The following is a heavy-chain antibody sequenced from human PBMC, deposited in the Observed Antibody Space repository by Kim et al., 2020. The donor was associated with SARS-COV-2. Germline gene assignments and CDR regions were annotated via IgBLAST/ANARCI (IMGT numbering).Heavy chain of an antibody. J-gene: IGHJ6*02. CDR1: GYSFTSYW. D-gene: IGHD2-2*01. CDR3: ARVGTAPTLGDYYYYGMDV. CDR2: IYPGDSDT. Sequence: GESLKISCKGSGYSFTSYWIGWVRQMPGKGLEWMGIIYPGDSDTRYSPSFQGQVTISADKSISTAYLQWSSLKASDTAMYYCARVGTAPTLGDYYYYGMDVWGQGTTVTVSS. V-gene: IGHV5-51*01.